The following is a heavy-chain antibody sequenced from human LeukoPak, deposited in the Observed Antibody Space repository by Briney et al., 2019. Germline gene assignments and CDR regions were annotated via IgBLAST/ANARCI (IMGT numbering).Heavy chain of an antibody. Sequence: GGSLRLSCAASGFTFSSYSMNWVRQAPGKGLEWVSYISSSSSTIYYADSVQGRFTISRDNAKNSLYLQMNSLRAEDTAVYYCARETDFWSGYYGLWGQGTLVTVSS. CDR3: ARETDFWSGYYGL. V-gene: IGHV3-48*04. D-gene: IGHD3-3*01. CDR2: ISSSSSTI. J-gene: IGHJ4*02. CDR1: GFTFSSYS.